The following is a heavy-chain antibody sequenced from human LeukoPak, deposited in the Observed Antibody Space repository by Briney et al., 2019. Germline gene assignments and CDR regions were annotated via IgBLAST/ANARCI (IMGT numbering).Heavy chain of an antibody. CDR3: AKAKTAGTSRYYYYGMDV. CDR2: ISASGGST. Sequence: PGGSLRLSCAASEFTFSSYAMTWVRQAPGKGLEWVSAISASGGSTYYADSVKGRFTISRDNSKNTLYLQMNSLRAEDTAVYCCAKAKTAGTSRYYYYGMDVWGQGTTVTLSS. D-gene: IGHD6-13*01. J-gene: IGHJ6*02. CDR1: EFTFSSYA. V-gene: IGHV3-23*01.